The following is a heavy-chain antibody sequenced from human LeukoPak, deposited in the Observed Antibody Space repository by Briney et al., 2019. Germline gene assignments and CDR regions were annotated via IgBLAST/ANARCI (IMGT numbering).Heavy chain of an antibody. D-gene: IGHD3-16*01. V-gene: IGHV4-39*07. Sequence: PSETLSLTCTVSGDSISSSSYFWGWIRQSPGKGLEWLASIYYTGNTYYNPSLKSRVTISLDRSNTQFFLTLTSVTAADTAVYYCARYSDGNIHGAFDPWGQGTFVIVSS. CDR2: IYYTGNT. J-gene: IGHJ3*01. CDR1: GDSISSSSYF. CDR3: ARYSDGNIHGAFDP.